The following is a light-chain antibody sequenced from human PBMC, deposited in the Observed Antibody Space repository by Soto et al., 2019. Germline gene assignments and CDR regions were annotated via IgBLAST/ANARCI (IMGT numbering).Light chain of an antibody. Sequence: DIQMTQSPSTLSASVGDRVTITCRASQSISSWLAWYQQKPGKAPKLLIYKASSLESGVPSRFSGSGSGTEFTLTISSLQPDDFATYYCQQSKSYLFTFGPGTKVDIK. CDR1: QSISSW. CDR2: KAS. CDR3: QQSKSYLFT. J-gene: IGKJ3*01. V-gene: IGKV1-5*03.